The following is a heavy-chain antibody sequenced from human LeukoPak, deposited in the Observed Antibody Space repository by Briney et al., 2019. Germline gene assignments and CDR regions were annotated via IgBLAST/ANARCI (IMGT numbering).Heavy chain of an antibody. V-gene: IGHV3-66*01. CDR1: GFTVSSNY. CDR2: IYSGGST. D-gene: IGHD3-10*01. J-gene: IGHJ4*02. CDR3: AKGVAMVRGATGWFDY. Sequence: PGGSLRLSCAASGFTVSSNYMSWVRQAPGKGLEWVSIIYSGGSTYYADSVKGRFTISRDNSKNTLYLQMNSLRAEDTAVYYCAKGVAMVRGATGWFDYWGQGTLVTVSS.